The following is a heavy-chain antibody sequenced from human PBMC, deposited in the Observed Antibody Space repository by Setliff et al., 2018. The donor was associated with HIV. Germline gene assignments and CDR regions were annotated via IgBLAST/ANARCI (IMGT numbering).Heavy chain of an antibody. D-gene: IGHD6-19*01. J-gene: IGHJ4*02. CDR1: GFTFSNYW. Sequence: GGSLRLSCAASGFTFSNYWMSWVRQAPGKGLEWVAHINQDGSEKNHVDSAKGRFTISRDNARNLVYLQMNSLKGDDTAVYYCARAVAVAATEFWGQGIQVTVSS. CDR3: ARAVAVAATEF. V-gene: IGHV3-7*03. CDR2: INQDGSEK.